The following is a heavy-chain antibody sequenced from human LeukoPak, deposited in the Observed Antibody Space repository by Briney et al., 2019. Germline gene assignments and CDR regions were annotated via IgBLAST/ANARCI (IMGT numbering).Heavy chain of an antibody. CDR1: GYSFTSYW. D-gene: IGHD4-23*01. J-gene: IGHJ3*02. V-gene: IGHV5-51*01. CDR2: IYPGDSDT. CDR3: ARLPAPSTVVTPFMAFDI. Sequence: GESLKISCKGSGYSFTSYWIGWVRQMPGKGLEWMGIIYPGDSDTRYSPSFQGQVTISADKSISTAYLQWSSLEASDTAMYYCARLPAPSTVVTPFMAFDIWGQGTMVTVSS.